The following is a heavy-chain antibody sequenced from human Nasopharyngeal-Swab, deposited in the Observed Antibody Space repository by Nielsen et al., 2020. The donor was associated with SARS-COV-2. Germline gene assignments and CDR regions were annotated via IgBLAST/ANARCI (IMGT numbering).Heavy chain of an antibody. CDR2: IWYDGSNK. V-gene: IGHV3-33*01. CDR1: GFTFSSYG. CDR3: AGGMRESSSSPYYYYYGMDV. J-gene: IGHJ6*02. D-gene: IGHD6-6*01. Sequence: GESLKISCAASGFTFSSYGMHWVRQAPGKGLEWVAVIWYDGSNKYYADSVKGRFTISRDNSKNTLYLQMNSLRAEDTAVYYCAGGMRESSSSPYYYYYGMDVWGQGTLVTVSS.